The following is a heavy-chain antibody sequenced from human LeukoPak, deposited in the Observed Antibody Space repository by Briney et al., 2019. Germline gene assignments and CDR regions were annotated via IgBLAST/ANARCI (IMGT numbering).Heavy chain of an antibody. V-gene: IGHV1-18*01. CDR2: ISAYNGNT. CDR1: GYTFTSYG. J-gene: IGHJ3*02. Sequence: ASVKVSCKDSGYTFTSYGISWVRQAPGQGLEWMGWISAYNGNTNDAQKLQGRVTMTTDTSTSTAYMELRSLRSDDTAVYYCERESLGVLLWFGESELADAFDIWGQGTMVTVSS. CDR3: ERESLGVLLWFGESELADAFDI. D-gene: IGHD3-10*01.